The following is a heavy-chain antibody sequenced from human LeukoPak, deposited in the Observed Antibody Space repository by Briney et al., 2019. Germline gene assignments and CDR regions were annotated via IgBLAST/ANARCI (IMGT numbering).Heavy chain of an antibody. J-gene: IGHJ4*02. Sequence: SVKVSCKASGYTFTSYGIGWVRQAPGQGLEWMGRIIPILGIANYAQKFQGRATITADKSTSTAYMELSSLRSEDTAVYYCAILMLAAPFDYWGQGTLVTVSS. CDR1: GYTFTSYG. V-gene: IGHV1-69*04. D-gene: IGHD2-15*01. CDR2: IIPILGIA. CDR3: AILMLAAPFDY.